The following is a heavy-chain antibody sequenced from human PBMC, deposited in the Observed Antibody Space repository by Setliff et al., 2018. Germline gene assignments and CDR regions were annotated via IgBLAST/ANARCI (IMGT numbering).Heavy chain of an antibody. CDR3: RLWFGELLRDY. V-gene: IGHV3-23*01. Sequence: PGESLKISCVASGFTFSGYAMTWVRQAPGKGLEWVSAISGIGTDTYYGDPVKGRFTISRGTSKNTLYLQMSSLRTEDTAVYYCRLWFGELLRDYWGQGTLVTVSS. CDR1: GFTFSGYA. J-gene: IGHJ4*02. D-gene: IGHD3-10*01. CDR2: ISGIGTDT.